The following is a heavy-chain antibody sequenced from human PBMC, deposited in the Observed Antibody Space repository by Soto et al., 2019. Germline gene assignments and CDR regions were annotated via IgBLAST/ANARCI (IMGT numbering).Heavy chain of an antibody. Sequence: QVQLVQSGAEVKKPGSSVKVSCKASGGTFSSYAISWVRQAPGQGLEWMGGIIPIFGTANYAQKFQGRVTNTADESTSTAYRELSSLRSEDTALYYCARSGSVVVVAAPFDYWGQGTLVTVSS. CDR2: IIPIFGTA. J-gene: IGHJ4*02. CDR3: ARSGSVVVVAAPFDY. D-gene: IGHD2-15*01. CDR1: GGTFSSYA. V-gene: IGHV1-69*01.